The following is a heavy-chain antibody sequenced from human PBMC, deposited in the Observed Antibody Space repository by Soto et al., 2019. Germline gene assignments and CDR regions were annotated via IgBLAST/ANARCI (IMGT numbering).Heavy chain of an antibody. Sequence: EVHLLESGGALVQPGGSLTLSCAASGFSFSDYAMSWVRQAPGKGLEWVSSISRTGDSAYYADSVKGRFAISRDRSKNRLSLQIHRQRVEDTAFYYWAKGPVGGGFYHNWFDSWGQGPLIPVSS. V-gene: IGHV3-23*01. J-gene: IGHJ5*01. CDR3: AKGPVGGGFYHNWFDS. D-gene: IGHD3-22*01. CDR1: GFSFSDYA. CDR2: ISRTGDSA.